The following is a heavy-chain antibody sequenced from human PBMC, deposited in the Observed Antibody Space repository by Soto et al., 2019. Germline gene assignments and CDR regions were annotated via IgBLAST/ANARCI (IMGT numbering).Heavy chain of an antibody. J-gene: IGHJ4*02. CDR3: AKGVSSIAARGYSL. Sequence: EVQLLESGGGLVQPGGSLRLSCAASGFTFSSYAMSWVRQAPGKGLEWVSAISGSGAGTYYTDSVKGRFTISRDNSKRTLDLQMNSLRAEDTVVYYCAKGVSSIAARGYSLWGQGTLVTVSS. CDR1: GFTFSSYA. V-gene: IGHV3-23*01. CDR2: ISGSGAGT. D-gene: IGHD6-6*01.